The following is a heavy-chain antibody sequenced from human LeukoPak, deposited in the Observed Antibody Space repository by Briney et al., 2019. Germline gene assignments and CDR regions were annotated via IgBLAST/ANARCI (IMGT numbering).Heavy chain of an antibody. Sequence: SETLSLTCTVSGGSISSYYWSWIRQPPGKGLEWIGYIYYSGSTSYNPSLKSRVTISVDTSKNQFSLKLSSVTAADTAVYYCARAISYCGGDCYLRDAFDIWGQGTMVTVSS. D-gene: IGHD2-21*02. J-gene: IGHJ3*02. V-gene: IGHV4-59*01. CDR2: IYYSGST. CDR3: ARAISYCGGDCYLRDAFDI. CDR1: GGSISSYY.